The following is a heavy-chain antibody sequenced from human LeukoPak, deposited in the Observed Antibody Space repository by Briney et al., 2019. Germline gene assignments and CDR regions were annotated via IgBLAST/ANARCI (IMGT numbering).Heavy chain of an antibody. Sequence: GGSLRLSCAASGFTFRNYVMNWVRQAPGKGLEWVSAIGGTDGTTFYAAFVKGRFTISRDNSRNTPYLQMNSLRAEDTAVYYCTKRIDGAGSYYIDFWGQGTVVTVSS. V-gene: IGHV3-23*01. CDR3: TKRIDGAGSYYIDF. CDR1: GFTFRNYV. CDR2: IGGTDGTT. D-gene: IGHD3-10*01. J-gene: IGHJ4*02.